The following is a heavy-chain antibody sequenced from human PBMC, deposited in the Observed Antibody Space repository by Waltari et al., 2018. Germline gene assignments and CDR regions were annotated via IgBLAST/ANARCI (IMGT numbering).Heavy chain of an antibody. D-gene: IGHD1-26*01. J-gene: IGHJ2*01. CDR3: ARAVGARYFDL. V-gene: IGHV4-61*09. Sequence: QVQLQESGPGLVKPSQTLSLTCTVSGGSISSGSSYWSWIRQPAGKGLEWIGYIYTSGSTNYNPSLKSRVTISVDTSKNQFSLKLSSVTAADTAVYYCARAVGARYFDLWGRGTLVTVSS. CDR2: IYTSGST. CDR1: GGSISSGSSY.